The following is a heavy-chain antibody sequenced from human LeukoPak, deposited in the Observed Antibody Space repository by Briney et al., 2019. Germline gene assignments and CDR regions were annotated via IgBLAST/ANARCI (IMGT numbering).Heavy chain of an antibody. V-gene: IGHV1-69*04. CDR3: AREEVGYYGSRITYYGMDV. CDR2: IIPILGIA. Sequence: SVKVSCKASGGTFSSYAISWVRQAPGQGLEWMGRIIPILGIANYAQKFQGRVTITADKSTSTAYMELSSLRSEDTAVYYCAREEVGYYGSRITYYGMDVWGQGTTVTVSS. CDR1: GGTFSSYA. J-gene: IGHJ6*02. D-gene: IGHD3-10*01.